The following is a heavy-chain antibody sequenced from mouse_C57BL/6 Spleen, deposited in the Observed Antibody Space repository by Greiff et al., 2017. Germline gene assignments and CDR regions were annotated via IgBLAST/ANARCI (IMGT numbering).Heavy chain of an antibody. CDR1: GYTFTSYW. CDR2: IDPNSGGT. V-gene: IGHV1-72*01. D-gene: IGHD2-4*01. J-gene: IGHJ3*01. CDR3: ARGIYYDYDAAY. Sequence: QVQLQQSGAELVKPGASVKLSCKASGYTFTSYWMHWVKQRPGRGLEWIGRIDPNSGGTKYNEKFKSKATLTVDKPSSTAYMQLSSLTSEDSAVYYCARGIYYDYDAAYWGQGTLVTVSA.